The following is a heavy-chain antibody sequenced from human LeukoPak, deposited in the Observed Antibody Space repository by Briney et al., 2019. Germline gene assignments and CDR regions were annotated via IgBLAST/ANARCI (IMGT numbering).Heavy chain of an antibody. CDR1: GFTFSDYY. CDR3: ARARGYTSVGNY. Sequence: GGSLRLSCAASGFTFSDYYMSWIRQAPGKGLEWVSYISSSGSTVYYADPVKGRFTISRDNAKDSLYLQMNSLRAEDTAVYYCARARGYTSVGNYWGQGTLVTVSS. CDR2: ISSSGSTV. D-gene: IGHD5-18*01. V-gene: IGHV3-11*04. J-gene: IGHJ4*02.